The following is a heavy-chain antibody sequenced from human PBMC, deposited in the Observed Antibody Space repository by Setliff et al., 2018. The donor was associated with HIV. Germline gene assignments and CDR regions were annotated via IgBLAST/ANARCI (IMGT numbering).Heavy chain of an antibody. V-gene: IGHV1-2*06. Sequence: GASVKVSCKASGYTFSDYYIHWVRQAPGQGLEWVGRINPSSGATKCAPKFQGRITMTTDTSITTAYMELTSLRSDDTAIYYCARDIIAPEGSTSDYWGQGTLVTVSS. D-gene: IGHD1-20*01. J-gene: IGHJ4*02. CDR1: GYTFSDYY. CDR3: ARDIIAPEGSTSDY. CDR2: INPSSGAT.